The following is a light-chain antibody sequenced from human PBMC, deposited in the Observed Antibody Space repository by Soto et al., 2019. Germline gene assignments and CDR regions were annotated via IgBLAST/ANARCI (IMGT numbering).Light chain of an antibody. CDR1: HRVNSNY. Sequence: ETVLTQSPGTVSLSPGERATLSCRTSHRVNSNYLAWYQQKPGQAPRRLIYGVFNRATGIPDRFSGSGSGTDVTLTISGLEPEDSSVYYCQHYDGSPRTFGQGTKLEIK. J-gene: IGKJ2*01. CDR3: QHYDGSPRT. CDR2: GVF. V-gene: IGKV3-20*01.